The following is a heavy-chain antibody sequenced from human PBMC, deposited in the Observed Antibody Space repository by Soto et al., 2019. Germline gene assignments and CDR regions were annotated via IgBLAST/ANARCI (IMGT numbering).Heavy chain of an antibody. CDR2: INGGNGHT. CDR1: GYTFSTYA. Sequence: QVQVVQSGAEVKKPGASVKVSCKASGYTFSTYALHWVRQAPGQGLEGMGWINGGNGHTRYSQKFKDRVTISRDKPASTAYMELSGLRSEHTAVYYCARGKGMEENYYYDGMDVWGQGATVTVSS. V-gene: IGHV1-3*01. J-gene: IGHJ6*02. CDR3: ARGKGMEENYYYDGMDV. D-gene: IGHD1-1*01.